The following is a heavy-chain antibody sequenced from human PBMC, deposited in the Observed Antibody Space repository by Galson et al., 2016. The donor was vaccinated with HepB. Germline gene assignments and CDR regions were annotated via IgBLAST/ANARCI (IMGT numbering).Heavy chain of an antibody. CDR2: IKQDGSER. Sequence: SLRLSCAASGFNFMSYWMSWVRQAPGKGLEWVANIKQDGSERYYVDSVKGRLTISRSKNSLYLQMNDLRVEDTAVYYCARLITISGVATKFGLWGQGTLVTVSS. J-gene: IGHJ4*02. CDR1: GFNFMSYW. D-gene: IGHD3-3*01. V-gene: IGHV3-7*01. CDR3: ARLITISGVATKFGL.